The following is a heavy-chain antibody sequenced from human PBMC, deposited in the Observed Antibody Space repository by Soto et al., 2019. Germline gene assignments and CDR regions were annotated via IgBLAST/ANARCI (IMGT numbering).Heavy chain of an antibody. CDR2: IYNSGTT. Sequence: QVQLQESGPGLVKPSETLSLTCTVSGGSITRGGYYWSWIRQHPGKGLEWIGYIYNSGTTYYNPSLTSRVTISVDTSKNQFSLKLTSVTAADTAVYSCARDPAPWGQGTLVTVSS. J-gene: IGHJ5*02. V-gene: IGHV4-31*03. CDR3: ARDPAP. CDR1: GGSITRGGYY.